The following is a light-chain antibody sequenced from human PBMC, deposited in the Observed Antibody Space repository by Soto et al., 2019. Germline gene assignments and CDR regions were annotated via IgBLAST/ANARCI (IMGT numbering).Light chain of an antibody. CDR3: QQYNTYSPWT. CDR1: QSISRY. Sequence: DIQMTQSPSTLSVSIGDRVTITCRASQSISRYLGWYHQKPCQAPNLLIYDVSRFASGVPSRFSGSGSGTEFSPTISSLQADDFATYYCQQYNTYSPWTFGQGTKVDIK. CDR2: DVS. V-gene: IGKV1-5*01. J-gene: IGKJ1*01.